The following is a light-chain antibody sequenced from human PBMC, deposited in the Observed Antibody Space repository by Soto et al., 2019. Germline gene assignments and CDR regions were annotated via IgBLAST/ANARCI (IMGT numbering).Light chain of an antibody. J-gene: IGLJ1*01. CDR2: DVS. V-gene: IGLV2-14*01. Sequence: QSALTQPASVSGSPGQSITISCTGTSSDVGAYNYVSWYQQHPAKVPKLMIYDVSNRPSGVSDRFSGSKSGNTASLTISGLQAEHEADYYCYSYTSSSTYVFGTGTKATVL. CDR1: SSDVGAYNY. CDR3: YSYTSSSTYV.